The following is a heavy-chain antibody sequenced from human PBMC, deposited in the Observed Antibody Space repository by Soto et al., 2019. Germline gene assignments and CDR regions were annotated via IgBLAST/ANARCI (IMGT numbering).Heavy chain of an antibody. J-gene: IGHJ5*01. V-gene: IGHV3-9*01. CDR2: SGWNSEII. CDR3: ARGGAVVAAGYNWFAF. Sequence: ASGCSIVDFAVHRIRRDKRKGLEWVSGSGWNSEIIGYVDSVEGRFTISRDNAKDSLYLQMNSLRGEDTAVYYCARGGAVVAAGYNWFAFWGQGTLVTVS. D-gene: IGHD2-15*01. CDR1: GCSIVDFA.